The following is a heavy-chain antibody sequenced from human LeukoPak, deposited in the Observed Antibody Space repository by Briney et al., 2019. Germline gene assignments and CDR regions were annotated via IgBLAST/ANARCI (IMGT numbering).Heavy chain of an antibody. Sequence: GASVKVSCKASGGTFSSYAISWVRQAPGQGLEWMGGIIPIFGTANYAQKFQGRVTITADKSTSTAYMELSSLRSEDTAVYYCATPPKYSSGPGWFDPWGQGTLVTVSS. CDR3: ATPPKYSSGPGWFDP. CDR1: GGTFSSYA. J-gene: IGHJ5*02. D-gene: IGHD6-19*01. V-gene: IGHV1-69*06. CDR2: IIPIFGTA.